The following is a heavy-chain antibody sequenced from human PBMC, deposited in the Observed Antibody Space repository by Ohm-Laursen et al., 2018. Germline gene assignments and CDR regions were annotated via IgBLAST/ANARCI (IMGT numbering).Heavy chain of an antibody. J-gene: IGHJ6*02. CDR2: IYYSGST. CDR1: GGSISSSSYY. V-gene: IGHV4-39*01. D-gene: IGHD4-17*01. Sequence: GTLSPTCTVSGGSISSSSYYWGWIRQPPGKGLEWIGSIYYSGSTYYNPSLKSRVTISVDTSKNQFSLKLSSVTAADTAVYYCARQGTVTTYYYYYYGMDVWGQGTTVTVSS. CDR3: ARQGTVTTYYYYYYGMDV.